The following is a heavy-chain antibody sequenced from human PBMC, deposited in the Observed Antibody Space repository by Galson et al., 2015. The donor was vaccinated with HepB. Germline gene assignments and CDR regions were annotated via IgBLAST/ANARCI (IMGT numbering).Heavy chain of an antibody. D-gene: IGHD3-22*01. CDR3: AREPVSVVIHYYYYYGMDV. J-gene: IGHJ6*02. V-gene: IGHV3-30*04. CDR1: GFTFSSYA. CDR2: ISYDGSNK. Sequence: LRLSCAASGFTFSSYAMHWVRQAPGKGLEWVAVISYDGSNKYYADSVKGRFTISRDNSKNTLYLQMNSLRAEDTAVYYCAREPVSVVIHYYYYYGMDVWGQGTTVTVSS.